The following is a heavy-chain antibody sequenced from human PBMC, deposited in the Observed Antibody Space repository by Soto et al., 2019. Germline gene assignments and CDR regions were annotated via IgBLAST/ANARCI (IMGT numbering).Heavy chain of an antibody. CDR2: IWYDGSNK. CDR1: GFTFSSYG. CDR3: ARDEKLTYYDFWRVHNWFDP. D-gene: IGHD3-3*01. V-gene: IGHV3-33*08. Sequence: PGGSLRLSCAASGFTFSSYGMHWVRQAPGKGLEWVAVIWYDGSNKYYADSVKGRFTISRDNSKNTLYLQMNSLRAEDTAVYYWARDEKLTYYDFWRVHNWFDPWGQGTLVTVSS. J-gene: IGHJ5*02.